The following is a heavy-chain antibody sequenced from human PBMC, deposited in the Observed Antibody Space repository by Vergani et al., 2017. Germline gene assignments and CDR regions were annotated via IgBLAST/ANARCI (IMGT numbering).Heavy chain of an antibody. V-gene: IGHV1-69*01. CDR3: ATGRPSSGEAFDY. CDR1: GGTFSSYA. Sequence: QVQLVQSGAEVKKPGSSVKVSCKASGGTFSSYAISWVRQAPGQGLEWMGGIITIFGTANYAQKFKGRFTITADESTCTAYMELSSLRSEDTAVYYCATGRPSSGEAFDYWGQGTLVTVSS. J-gene: IGHJ4*02. CDR2: IITIFGTA. D-gene: IGHD3-22*01.